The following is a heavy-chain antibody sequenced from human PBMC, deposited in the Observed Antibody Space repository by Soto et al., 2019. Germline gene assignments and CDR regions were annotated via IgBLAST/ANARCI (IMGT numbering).Heavy chain of an antibody. CDR2: IIPILGIA. V-gene: IGHV1-69*02. CDR1: GGTFSSYT. D-gene: IGHD6-13*01. Sequence: QVQLVQSGAEVKKPGSSVKVSCKASGGTFSSYTISWVRQAPGQGLEWMGRIIPILGIANYEQKFQGRVTITADKSTSTAYMELISLRSEDTAVYYCARQPQDIAAAGDYWGQGTLVTVSS. CDR3: ARQPQDIAAAGDY. J-gene: IGHJ4*02.